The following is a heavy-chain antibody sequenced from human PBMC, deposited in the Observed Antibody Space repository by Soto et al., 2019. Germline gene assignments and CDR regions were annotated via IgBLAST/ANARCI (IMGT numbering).Heavy chain of an antibody. CDR1: GFRFSSYW. CDR2: MNQDGSAK. Sequence: EVELVESGGDLVQPGGSLRLSCGASGFRFSSYWMSWVRQAPGKGLEWVANMNQDGSAKYYVGSVKGRFTISRDNAKNSMYLQMNSLKVEDSAVYFCARDSSGWQPLDCWGQGTQVTVSS. CDR3: ARDSSGWQPLDC. D-gene: IGHD6-19*01. J-gene: IGHJ4*02. V-gene: IGHV3-7*01.